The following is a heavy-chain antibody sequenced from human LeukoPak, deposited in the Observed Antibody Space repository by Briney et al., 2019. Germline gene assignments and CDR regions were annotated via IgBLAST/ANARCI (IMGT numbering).Heavy chain of an antibody. J-gene: IGHJ4*02. V-gene: IGHV3-30*02. CDR2: IRYDGSNK. D-gene: IGHD2-2*02. CDR3: AKDLIRYCSSTSCYSMGDY. Sequence: GGSLRLSCAASGFTFSSYGMHWVRQAPGKGLEWVAFIRYDGSNKYYADSVKGRFTISRDNSKNTLYLQMNSLRAEDTAVYYCAKDLIRYCSSTSCYSMGDYWGQGTLVTVSS. CDR1: GFTFSSYG.